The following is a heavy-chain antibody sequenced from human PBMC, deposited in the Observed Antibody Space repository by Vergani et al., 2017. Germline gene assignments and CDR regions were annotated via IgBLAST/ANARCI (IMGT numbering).Heavy chain of an antibody. V-gene: IGHV1-18*01. CDR2: ISAYNGNT. J-gene: IGHJ4*02. CDR1: GYTFTSYG. Sequence: QVQLVQSGAEVKKPGASVKVSCKASGYTFTSYGISWVRQAPGQGLEWMGWISAYNGNTNYAQKLQGRVTMTTDTSTSTAYMELRSRRSDDTAVYYCARDKTPQHYYESSGYDYWGQGTLVTVSS. CDR3: ARDKTPQHYYESSGYDY. D-gene: IGHD3-22*01.